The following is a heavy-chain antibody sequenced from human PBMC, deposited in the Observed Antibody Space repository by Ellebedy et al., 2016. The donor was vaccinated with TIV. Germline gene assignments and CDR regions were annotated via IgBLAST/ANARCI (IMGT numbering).Heavy chain of an antibody. V-gene: IGHV3-23*01. CDR1: GFTFSSYV. J-gene: IGHJ5*02. D-gene: IGHD6-25*01. CDR2: ISASGGTT. CDR3: VKDRGSRSGPS. Sequence: PGGSLRLSCAASGFTFSSYVMSWVRQAPGKGLEWVSGISASGGTTEYADSVKGRLTISRDNSKSTIYLQMNSLRSEDTAVYYCVKDRGSRSGPSWGQGTRVTVSS.